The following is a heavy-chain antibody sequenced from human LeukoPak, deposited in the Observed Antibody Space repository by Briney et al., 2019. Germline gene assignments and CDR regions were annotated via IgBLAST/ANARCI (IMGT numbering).Heavy chain of an antibody. D-gene: IGHD1-1*01. CDR1: GYTFTGYY. V-gene: IGHV1-2*06. CDR3: ASWDWNPNYYFDY. CDR2: INPNSGGT. Sequence: EASVKVSCKTSGYTFTGYYMHWVRQAPGQGLEWMGRINPNSGGTNYALKFQGRVTMTRDTSITTAYMELSSLRSDDTAVYYCASWDWNPNYYFDYWGQGTLVTVSS. J-gene: IGHJ4*02.